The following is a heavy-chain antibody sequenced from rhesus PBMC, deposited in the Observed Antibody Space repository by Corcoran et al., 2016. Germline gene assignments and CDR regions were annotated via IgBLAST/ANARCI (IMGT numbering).Heavy chain of an antibody. Sequence: EVQLVESGGGLVQPGGSLRLSRAASGFNFGEYGMHWVRQAPGKVLEWVSSISSALSYIYYSDSVKDRFTISRDNAKNSLSLQMSSLRAEDTAVYYCTRGVHLYDYGSPLDYWGQGVLVTVSS. V-gene: IGHV3-183*01. CDR2: ISSALSYI. CDR3: TRGVHLYDYGSPLDY. D-gene: IGHD4-29*01. CDR1: GFNFGEYG. J-gene: IGHJ4*01.